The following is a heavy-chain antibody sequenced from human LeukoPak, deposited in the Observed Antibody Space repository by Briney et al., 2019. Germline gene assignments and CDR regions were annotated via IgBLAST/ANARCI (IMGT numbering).Heavy chain of an antibody. CDR3: ARDSAFGGNLDYYGMDV. Sequence: GGSLRLSCAASGFTFSSYWMSWVRQAPGKGLEWVANIKQDGSEKYYVDSVKGRFTVSRDNAKNSLYLQMNSLRAEDTAVYYCARDSAFGGNLDYYGMDVWGQGTTVTVSS. CDR2: IKQDGSEK. V-gene: IGHV3-7*01. J-gene: IGHJ6*02. CDR1: GFTFSSYW. D-gene: IGHD4-23*01.